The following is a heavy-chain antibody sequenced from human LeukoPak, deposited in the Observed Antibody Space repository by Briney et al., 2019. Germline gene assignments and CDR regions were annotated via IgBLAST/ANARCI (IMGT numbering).Heavy chain of an antibody. CDR3: ARACSTSCHDAFDI. CDR2: INPNSGGT. D-gene: IGHD2-2*01. V-gene: IGHV1-2*04. Sequence: GASVKVSCKASGYIFTDYYMHWVRQAPGQGLEWMGWINPNSGGTNYAQKFQGWVTMTRDTSISTAYMELSRLRSNDTAVYYCARACSTSCHDAFDIWGQGTMVTVSS. J-gene: IGHJ3*02. CDR1: GYIFTDYY.